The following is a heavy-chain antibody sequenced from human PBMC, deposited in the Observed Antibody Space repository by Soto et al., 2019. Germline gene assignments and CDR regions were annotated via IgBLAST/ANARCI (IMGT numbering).Heavy chain of an antibody. Sequence: RWSLRLSCAAAGFTFRNNALSWVRQAPGKGLDWVSGITGSGRDTYYADSVKGRFTISRDDCKNMVFLQMNSLRAEDTALYYCAKNGLDNSPSAIDSWGPGTLVTVSP. CDR1: GFTFRNNA. V-gene: IGHV3-23*01. CDR2: ITGSGRDT. D-gene: IGHD2-8*01. J-gene: IGHJ4*02. CDR3: AKNGLDNSPSAIDS.